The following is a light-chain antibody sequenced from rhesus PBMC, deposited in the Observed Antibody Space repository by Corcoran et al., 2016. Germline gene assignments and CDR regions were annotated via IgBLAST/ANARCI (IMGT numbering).Light chain of an antibody. V-gene: IGKV1S12*01. Sequence: DIQMTQSPSALSASVGDRVTISCRASQNIYSDLAWYQQKPGKAPKLLIYAASRLQTGIPSRFSGSGSGTVFTLTISSLQPEDSATYYCPRYFDNPPLTFGGGTKVELQ. CDR1: QNIYSD. J-gene: IGKJ4*01. CDR3: PRYFDNPPLT. CDR2: AAS.